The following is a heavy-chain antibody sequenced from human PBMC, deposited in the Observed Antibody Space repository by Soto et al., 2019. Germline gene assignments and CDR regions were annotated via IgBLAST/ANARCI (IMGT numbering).Heavy chain of an antibody. CDR1: GFTFSSYG. J-gene: IGHJ4*02. Sequence: PGGSLRLSCAASGFTFSSYGMHWVRQAPGKGLEWVAVIWYDGSNKYYADSVKGRFTITRDKSKNTLYLQMNSLRAEDTAVYYCAREIFQSIVEALDYWGQGTLVTVSS. CDR3: AREIFQSIVEALDY. CDR2: IWYDGSNK. V-gene: IGHV3-33*01. D-gene: IGHD1-26*01.